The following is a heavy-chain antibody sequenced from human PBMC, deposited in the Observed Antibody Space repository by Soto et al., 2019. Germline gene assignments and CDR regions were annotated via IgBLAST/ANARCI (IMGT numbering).Heavy chain of an antibody. V-gene: IGHV3-15*07. J-gene: IGHJ4*02. CDR1: GFTFSNAW. Sequence: GGSLRLSCAASGFTFSNAWMNWVRQAPGKGLEWVGRIKSKTDGGTTDYAAPMKGRFTISRDDSKNTLYLQMNSLKTEDTAVYYCTTEHYYDSSGYYGYWGQGTLVTVSS. CDR2: IKSKTDGGTT. D-gene: IGHD3-22*01. CDR3: TTEHYYDSSGYYGY.